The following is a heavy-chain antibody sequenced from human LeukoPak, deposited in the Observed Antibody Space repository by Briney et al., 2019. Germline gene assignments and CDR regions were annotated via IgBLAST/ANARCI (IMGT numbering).Heavy chain of an antibody. CDR1: GGSISSGPYY. Sequence: SGTLSLTCTVSGGSISSGPYYWGWIRQPPGKGLEWIGNIYYGENTYYNPSLKSRVTISIDTSKNQFYLKLSSLTAADTAVYYCARRDDSSGYHKIFDYWGPGTLVTVSS. CDR2: IYYGENT. J-gene: IGHJ4*02. V-gene: IGHV4-39*01. CDR3: ARRDDSSGYHKIFDY. D-gene: IGHD3-22*01.